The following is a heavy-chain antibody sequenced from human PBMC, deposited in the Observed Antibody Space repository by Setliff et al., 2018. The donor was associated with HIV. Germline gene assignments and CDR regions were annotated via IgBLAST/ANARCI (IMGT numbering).Heavy chain of an antibody. V-gene: IGHV3-23*01. CDR1: GFTFSNYA. CDR2: ISGTGGDR. CDR3: AKDGSGWSQH. Sequence: LRLSCAASGFTFSNYAMSWVRQAPGKGLEWVSVISGTGGDRYYADSVKGRFTVSRDNAKNSLYLQMNSLRAEDTAVYYCAKDGSGWSQHWGQGTLVTVSS. J-gene: IGHJ1*01. D-gene: IGHD6-19*01.